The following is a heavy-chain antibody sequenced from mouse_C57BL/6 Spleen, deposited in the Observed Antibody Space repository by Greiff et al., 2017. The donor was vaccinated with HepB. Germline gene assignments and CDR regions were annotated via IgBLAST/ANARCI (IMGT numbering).Heavy chain of an antibody. J-gene: IGHJ4*01. CDR1: GYTFTSYW. V-gene: IGHV1-64*01. Sequence: VQLQQPGAELVKPGASVKLSCKASGYTFTSYWMHWVKQRPGQGLEWIGMIHPNSGSTNYNEKFKSKATLTVDKSSSTAYMQLSSLTSEDSAVYYCAREGYYDGYYSYYAMDYWGQGTSVTVSS. D-gene: IGHD2-3*01. CDR3: AREGYYDGYYSYYAMDY. CDR2: IHPNSGST.